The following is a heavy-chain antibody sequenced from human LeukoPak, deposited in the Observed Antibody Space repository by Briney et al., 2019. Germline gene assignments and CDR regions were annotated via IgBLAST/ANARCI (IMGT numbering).Heavy chain of an antibody. V-gene: IGHV4-59*04. Sequence: PSETLSLTCTVPGGSITNYYWNWIRQSPGKGLEWIGTIYYSGDTYYNPSLKSRVTIFVDTSKNQISLKLSSVTATDTAVYYCARHASSSTVDYWGQGTLVTVSS. CDR1: GGSITNYY. CDR2: IYYSGDT. D-gene: IGHD6-13*01. CDR3: ARHASSSTVDY. J-gene: IGHJ4*02.